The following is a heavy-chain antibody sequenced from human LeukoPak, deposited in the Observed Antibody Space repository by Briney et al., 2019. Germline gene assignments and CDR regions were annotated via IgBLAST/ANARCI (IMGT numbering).Heavy chain of an antibody. V-gene: IGHV3-30-3*01. CDR1: GFTFSSYA. J-gene: IGHJ4*02. CDR3: ARDRDYGDYEGVLDY. Sequence: GGSLTLSCAASGFTFSSYAMHWVRQAPGKGLEWVAVISYDGSHKYHADSVKGRFTISRDKSKNTLYLEMNSLRSEDTAVYYCARDRDYGDYEGVLDYWGQGTLVTVSS. D-gene: IGHD4-17*01. CDR2: ISYDGSHK.